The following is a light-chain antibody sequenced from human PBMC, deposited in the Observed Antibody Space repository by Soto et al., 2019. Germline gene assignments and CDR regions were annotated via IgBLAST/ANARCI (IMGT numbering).Light chain of an antibody. Sequence: EIVLTQSPGTLSLSPGERATLSCRASQTINNNYLAWYRHKPGQGTRLLIYGASTRLTGIPDRFSGSGSGTDFTLTITRLAPEDFAVYYCHQYGSSFTFGQGTRLDIK. J-gene: IGKJ5*01. CDR1: QTINNNY. CDR3: HQYGSSFT. V-gene: IGKV3-20*01. CDR2: GAS.